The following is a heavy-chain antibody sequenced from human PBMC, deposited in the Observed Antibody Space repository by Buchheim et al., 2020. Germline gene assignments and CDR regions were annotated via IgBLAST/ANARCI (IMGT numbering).Heavy chain of an antibody. CDR1: GFTFGDYA. D-gene: IGHD3-3*01. Sequence: EVQLVESGGGLVQPGRSLRLSCTASGFTFGDYAMSWVRQAPGKGLEWVSYISSSGRTIYYADSVKGRFTISRDNAKNSLYLQKNSLRAEHAAVYYCARAIGPTVLRFMEWPNYYGMDVWGQGTT. J-gene: IGHJ6*02. CDR3: ARAIGPTVLRFMEWPNYYGMDV. CDR2: ISSSGRTI. V-gene: IGHV3-48*03.